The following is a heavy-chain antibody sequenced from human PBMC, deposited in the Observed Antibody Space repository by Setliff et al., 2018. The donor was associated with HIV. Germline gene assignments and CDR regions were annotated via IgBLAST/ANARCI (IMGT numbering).Heavy chain of an antibody. Sequence: LSLTCTVSAGSIRGSTYYWAWIRQPPGKGLEWIGTIYYSGSTYYNPSLKSRVTISIDTSRDQFSLKLTSVTAADTAMYYCARRHTAFDPWGQGTLVTVSS. CDR2: IYYSGST. J-gene: IGHJ5*02. CDR1: AGSIRGSTYY. CDR3: ARRHTAFDP. D-gene: IGHD5-18*01. V-gene: IGHV4-39*01.